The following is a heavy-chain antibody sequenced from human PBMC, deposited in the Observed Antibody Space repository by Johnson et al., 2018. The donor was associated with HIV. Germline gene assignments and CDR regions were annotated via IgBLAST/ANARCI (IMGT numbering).Heavy chain of an antibody. Sequence: QVQLVESGGGAVQPGGSLRLSCPASGFSFSDYYMSWIRQAPGKGLEWVSYIASSDSPIYYADSVKGRFTISRDNAKNSLYLQMNSLKTEDPAVYYCARDPVSHYYDSSGSLDDAFDIWGQGTMVTVSS. V-gene: IGHV3-11*01. D-gene: IGHD3-22*01. J-gene: IGHJ3*02. CDR1: GFSFSDYY. CDR2: IASSDSPI. CDR3: ARDPVSHYYDSSGSLDDAFDI.